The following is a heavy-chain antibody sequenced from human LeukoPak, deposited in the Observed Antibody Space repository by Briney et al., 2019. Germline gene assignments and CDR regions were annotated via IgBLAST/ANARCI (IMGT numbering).Heavy chain of an antibody. CDR3: ARDRMSRRPARGMDV. Sequence: GGSLRLSCAASGFTFSTYRMNWVRQAPGKGLEWVSSISSSSSYISYVDSVKGRFTISRDNAKNSLYLQMSSLRAEDTAVYYCARDRMSRRPARGMDVWGKGTTVTVSS. J-gene: IGHJ6*03. CDR1: GFTFSTYR. D-gene: IGHD2-2*01. CDR2: ISSSSSYI. V-gene: IGHV3-21*01.